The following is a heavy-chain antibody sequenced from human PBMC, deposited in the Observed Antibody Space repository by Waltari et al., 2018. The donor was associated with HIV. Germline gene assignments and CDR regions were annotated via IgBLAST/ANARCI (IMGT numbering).Heavy chain of an antibody. V-gene: IGHV1-3*01. CDR1: GYTFPRYA. CDR2: INAGNGNT. CDR3: ARIGHLGWYFDL. D-gene: IGHD1-26*01. Sequence: QVQLVQSGAEVKKTGASVKVSCKASGYTFPRYAIHWVRQAPGQRLEWMGWINAGNGNTKYSLKFQGRVTITRDTSASTTYMELSSLKSEDTAVFYCARIGHLGWYFDLWGRGTLVTVSS. J-gene: IGHJ2*01.